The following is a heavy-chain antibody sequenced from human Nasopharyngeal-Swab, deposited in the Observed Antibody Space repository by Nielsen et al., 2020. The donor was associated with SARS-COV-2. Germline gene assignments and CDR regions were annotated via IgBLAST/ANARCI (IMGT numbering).Heavy chain of an antibody. CDR3: AKDPKITMIVVVSYFDY. CDR2: ISYDGSNK. Sequence: GESLKISCAASGFTFSSYAMHWVRQAPGKGLEWVAVISYDGSNKYYADSVKGRFTISRDNSKNTLYLQMNSLRAEDTAVYYCAKDPKITMIVVVSYFDYWGQGTLVTVSS. CDR1: GFTFSSYA. D-gene: IGHD3-22*01. V-gene: IGHV3-30*04. J-gene: IGHJ4*02.